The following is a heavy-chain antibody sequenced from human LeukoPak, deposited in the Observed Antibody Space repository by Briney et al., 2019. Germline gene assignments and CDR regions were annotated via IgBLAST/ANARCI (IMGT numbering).Heavy chain of an antibody. CDR1: GGSISGSSYY. CDR3: ASGPKQGFDI. CDR2: IYYSGST. Sequence: SETLSLTCTVSGGSISGSSYYWGWIRQPPGKGLEWIGSIYYSGSTYYNPSLKSRVTISVDTSKNQFSLKLSSVTAADTAVYYCASGPKQGFDIWGQGTMVTVSS. V-gene: IGHV4-39*07. J-gene: IGHJ3*02.